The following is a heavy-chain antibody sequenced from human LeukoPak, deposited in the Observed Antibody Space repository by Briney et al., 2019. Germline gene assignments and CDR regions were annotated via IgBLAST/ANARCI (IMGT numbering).Heavy chain of an antibody. V-gene: IGHV1-2*02. D-gene: IGHD3-10*01. Sequence: ASVKVSCKASGYTSTGYYMHWVRQAPGQGLEWMGWINPNSGGTNYAQKFQGRVTMTRDTSISTAYMELSRLRSDDTAVYYCARARSFGEAFDYWGQGTLVTVSS. CDR2: INPNSGGT. CDR1: GYTSTGYY. J-gene: IGHJ4*02. CDR3: ARARSFGEAFDY.